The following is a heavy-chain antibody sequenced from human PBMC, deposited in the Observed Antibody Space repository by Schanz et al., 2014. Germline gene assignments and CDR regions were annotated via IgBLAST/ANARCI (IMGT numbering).Heavy chain of an antibody. CDR2: IIPVLAIA. J-gene: IGHJ6*02. D-gene: IGHD5-12*01. CDR1: GGTFSSYT. Sequence: QVQLVQSEAEVKKPGSSVKVSCKASGGTFSSYTISWVRQAPGQGLEWMGRIIPVLAIADYAQKFQGRVTITADKSTSTAYMELTSLRSEDTAVYFCARDLTVDTGYVVHYYYYGMDVWGQGTTVTVSS. CDR3: ARDLTVDTGYVVHYYYYGMDV. V-gene: IGHV1-69*08.